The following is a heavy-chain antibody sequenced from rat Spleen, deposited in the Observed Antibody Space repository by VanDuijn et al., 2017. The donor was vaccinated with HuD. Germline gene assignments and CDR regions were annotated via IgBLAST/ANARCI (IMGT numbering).Heavy chain of an antibody. Sequence: EVQLVESDGGLVQPGRSLKLSCAASGFTFSDYYMAWVRQAPKKGLEWVASISYGDSSGHSSTYYRDSVKGRFTISRYNTKSTLSLQMDSLRSEDTATYYCARRHYGYTDYFDYWGQGVMVTVSS. CDR1: GFTFSDYY. CDR3: ARRHYGYTDYFDY. V-gene: IGHV5-7*01. D-gene: IGHD1-9*01. CDR2: ISYGDSSGHSST. J-gene: IGHJ2*01.